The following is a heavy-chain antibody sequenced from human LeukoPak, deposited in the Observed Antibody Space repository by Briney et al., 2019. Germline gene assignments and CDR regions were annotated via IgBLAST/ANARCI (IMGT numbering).Heavy chain of an antibody. D-gene: IGHD3-22*01. CDR1: GGSISSGNYY. CDR3: ARSKDGSGFAAY. Sequence: PSQTLSLTCTVSGGSISSGNYYWTWIRQHPGKGLEWIGYISYSGSTYYNPSLKSRVTLSVDTSENQFSLKLSSVTAADTAVYYCARSKDGSGFAAYWGQGTQVTVSS. J-gene: IGHJ4*02. CDR2: ISYSGST. V-gene: IGHV4-31*03.